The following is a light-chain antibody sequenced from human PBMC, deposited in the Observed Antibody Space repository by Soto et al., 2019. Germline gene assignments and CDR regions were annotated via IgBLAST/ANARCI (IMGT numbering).Light chain of an antibody. CDR2: DAS. CDR1: QGISRA. CDR3: QQFNSYLSYT. V-gene: IGKV1-13*02. Sequence: AIQLTQSPSSLSASVGDRVTITCRASQGISRALAWYQQKPGEAPKLLIYDASSLESGVPSRFSGSGSGTDFTLTISSLQPEDFATYYCQQFNSYLSYTFGQGTKLEIK. J-gene: IGKJ2*01.